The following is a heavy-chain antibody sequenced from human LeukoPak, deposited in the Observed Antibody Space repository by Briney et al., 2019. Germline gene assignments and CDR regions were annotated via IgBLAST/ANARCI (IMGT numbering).Heavy chain of an antibody. V-gene: IGHV3-23*01. CDR1: GFTFSTYA. J-gene: IGHJ4*02. CDR2: ISGGGTGT. CDR3: AKDSIAAAGNVNYFDY. Sequence: PGGSLRLSCAASGFTFSTYAMSWVRQAPGKGLEWVSAISGGGTGTYYADSVKGRFTISRDNSKNTLYVQMKRLRAEDTAVYHCAKDSIAAAGNVNYFDYWGQGTLVTVSS. D-gene: IGHD6-13*01.